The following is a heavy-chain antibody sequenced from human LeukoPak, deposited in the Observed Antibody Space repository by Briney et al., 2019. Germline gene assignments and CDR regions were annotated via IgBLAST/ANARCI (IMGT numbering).Heavy chain of an antibody. D-gene: IGHD1-7*01. CDR3: ARVELELPDYYYYGMDV. Sequence: GGSLRLSCAASGFTFSNYAMYWVRQAPGKGLEFVSLISSNGGSTYYANSVKGRFTISRDNSKNTVYLQMGSLRTEDMAVYYCARVELELPDYYYYGMDVWGQGTTVTVSS. J-gene: IGHJ6*02. CDR2: ISSNGGST. CDR1: GFTFSNYA. V-gene: IGHV3-64*01.